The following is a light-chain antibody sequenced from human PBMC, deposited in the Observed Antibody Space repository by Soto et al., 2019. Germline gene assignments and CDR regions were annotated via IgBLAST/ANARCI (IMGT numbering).Light chain of an antibody. CDR3: QQRSNWHPRIT. CDR1: QSVSSD. V-gene: IGKV3-11*01. Sequence: EIVLTQSPATLSLSPGERATLSCRASQSVSSDLAWYQQKPGQAPRRLIYDASNRATGIPARFSGSGSGTEFALTISSLEPEDFAVYFCQQRSNWHPRITFGQGTRLEIK. J-gene: IGKJ5*01. CDR2: DAS.